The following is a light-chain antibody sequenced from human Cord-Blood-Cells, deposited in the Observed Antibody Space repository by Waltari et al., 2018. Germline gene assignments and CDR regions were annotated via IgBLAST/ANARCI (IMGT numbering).Light chain of an antibody. CDR1: SSDVGSYNL. J-gene: IGLJ3*02. Sequence: QSALTQPASVSGSPGQSITISCTGTSSDVGSYNLVSWYQQHPGKAPKLRVYEGSKRPLGFSNRFSGTKAGNTASLTISGLQAEDEADYYCCSYAGSSTWVFGGGTKLTVL. CDR3: CSYAGSSTWV. CDR2: EGS. V-gene: IGLV2-23*01.